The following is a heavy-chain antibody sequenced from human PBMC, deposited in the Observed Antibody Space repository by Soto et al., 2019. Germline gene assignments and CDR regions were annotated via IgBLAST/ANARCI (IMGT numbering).Heavy chain of an antibody. Sequence: QVQLVQSGAEVKKPGASVKVSCTASGYTFTSYGISWVRQATGQGLEWMGWINSYNGNTNDAPKLQGRVTMTTDTSTSTAYMELRSLRSDDTAVYYCAGEPVAGIWFDPWGQGTLVPVSS. V-gene: IGHV1-18*01. D-gene: IGHD6-19*01. J-gene: IGHJ5*02. CDR3: AGEPVAGIWFDP. CDR1: GYTFTSYG. CDR2: INSYNGNT.